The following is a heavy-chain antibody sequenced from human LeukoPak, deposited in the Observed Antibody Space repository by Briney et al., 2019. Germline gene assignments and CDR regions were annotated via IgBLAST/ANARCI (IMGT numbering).Heavy chain of an antibody. CDR2: INHSGST. D-gene: IGHD6-13*01. CDR1: GGSFSGYY. Sequence: SETLSLTCAVYGGSFSGYYWNWIRQPPGKGLEWIGEINHSGSTNYNPSLKSRVTISVDTSKNQFSLKLSSVTAADTAVYYCARNGQQQPLDYWGQGTLVTVSS. V-gene: IGHV4-34*01. CDR3: ARNGQQQPLDY. J-gene: IGHJ4*02.